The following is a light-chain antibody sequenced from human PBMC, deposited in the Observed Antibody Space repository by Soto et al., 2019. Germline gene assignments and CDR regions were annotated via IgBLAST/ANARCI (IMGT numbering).Light chain of an antibody. V-gene: IGKV1-5*03. CDR1: QSISVW. Sequence: IQMTQSPSTLSASVGDRVTITCRASQSISVWLAWYQQKAGKAPNLLIYKASRLESGVPSRFSGRGSGTQFTLTISSLQPDDFATYYCQPYNSFSGTFGPGTKVDIK. CDR3: QPYNSFSGT. J-gene: IGKJ1*01. CDR2: KAS.